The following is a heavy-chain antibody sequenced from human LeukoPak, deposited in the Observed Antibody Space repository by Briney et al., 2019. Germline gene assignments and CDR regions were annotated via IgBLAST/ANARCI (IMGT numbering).Heavy chain of an antibody. J-gene: IGHJ4*02. Sequence: HAGGSLRLSCTASGFTFGDYAMSWVRQAPGKGLEGVGFIRSKAYGGTTEYAASVKGRFTISRDDSKSIAYLQMNSLKTEDTAVYYCSYCSSTSCYTFDYWGQGTLVTVSS. CDR2: IRSKAYGGTT. CDR3: SYCSSTSCYTFDY. V-gene: IGHV3-49*04. CDR1: GFTFGDYA. D-gene: IGHD2-2*02.